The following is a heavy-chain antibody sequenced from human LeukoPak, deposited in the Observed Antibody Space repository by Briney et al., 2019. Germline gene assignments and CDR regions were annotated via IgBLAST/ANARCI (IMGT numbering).Heavy chain of an antibody. D-gene: IGHD4-17*01. CDR3: ARGGATVTDH. CDR2: IYYGGTT. CDR1: GGSISDDGYY. J-gene: IGHJ5*02. V-gene: IGHV4-31*03. Sequence: SQTLSLTCSVSGGSISDDGYYWSWIRQFPGKGLEWIGHIYYGGTTEYNPSLKSRITISRDTSKTQFSLQLNSVTVADPAVYCCARGGATVTDHWGQGTLVTASS.